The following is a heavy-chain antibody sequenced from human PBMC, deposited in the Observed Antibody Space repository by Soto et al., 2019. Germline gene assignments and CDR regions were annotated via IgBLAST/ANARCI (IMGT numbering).Heavy chain of an antibody. CDR1: GFSFSSYG. CDR3: ARDLSLSTLTTFYFDY. CDR2: IWYDGSNK. D-gene: IGHD4-17*01. Sequence: PGGSLGLSCAAYGFSFSSYGMQWVRQAPGKGLEWVAVIWYDGSNKYYADSVKGRFTISRDNSKNTLYLQMNSLRAEDTAVYYCARDLSLSTLTTFYFDYWGQGTLVTVSS. J-gene: IGHJ4*02. V-gene: IGHV3-33*01.